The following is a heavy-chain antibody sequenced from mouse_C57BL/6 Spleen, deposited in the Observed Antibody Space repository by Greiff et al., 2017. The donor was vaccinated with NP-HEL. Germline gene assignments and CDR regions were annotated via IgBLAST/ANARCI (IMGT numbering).Heavy chain of an antibody. J-gene: IGHJ4*01. Sequence: EVQVVESGGGLVKPGGSLKLSCAASGFTFSSYAMSWVRQTPEKRLEWVATISDGGSYTYYPDNVKGRFTISRDNAKNNLYLQMSHLKSEDTAMYYCARGGYGKDYAMDYWGQGTSVTVSS. CDR2: ISDGGSYT. CDR1: GFTFSSYA. CDR3: ARGGYGKDYAMDY. V-gene: IGHV5-4*01. D-gene: IGHD1-1*01.